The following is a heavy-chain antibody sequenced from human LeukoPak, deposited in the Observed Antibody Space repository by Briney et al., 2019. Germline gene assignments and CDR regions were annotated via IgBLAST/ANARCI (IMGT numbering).Heavy chain of an antibody. J-gene: IGHJ2*01. CDR2: VYYSGST. CDR3: ARADFGDYEWYFDL. CDR1: GGPIRDYY. Sequence: PETLSLTCTVSGGPIRDYYWSWIRQASGKGLEWIGSVYYSGSTIYNPSLKSRVTISMDTSKKHFSLQLTSVTAAETAVYYCARADFGDYEWYFDLWGRGTLVTVSS. D-gene: IGHD4-17*01. V-gene: IGHV4-59*01.